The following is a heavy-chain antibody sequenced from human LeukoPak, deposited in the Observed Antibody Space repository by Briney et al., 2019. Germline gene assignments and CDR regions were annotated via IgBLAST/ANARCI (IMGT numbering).Heavy chain of an antibody. CDR3: AKSNYYDSSGYYYGSGRGMDV. D-gene: IGHD3-22*01. CDR2: ISGSGGST. J-gene: IGHJ6*02. CDR1: GFTFRSYA. V-gene: IGHV3-23*01. Sequence: PGGSLRLSCAASGFTFRSYAMNWVRQAPGKGLEWVSAISGSGGSTLDADSVKGRFTISRDNSKNTLYLQMNSLRAEDTAVYYCAKSNYYDSSGYYYGSGRGMDVWGQGTTVTVSS.